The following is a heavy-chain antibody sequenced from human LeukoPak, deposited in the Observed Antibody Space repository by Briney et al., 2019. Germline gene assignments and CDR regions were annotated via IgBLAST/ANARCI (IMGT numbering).Heavy chain of an antibody. D-gene: IGHD3-10*01. CDR2: FQSKTDGGTT. V-gene: IGHV3-15*01. CDR3: TTARQSYGSGTDALDI. CDR1: GFTFSNAW. J-gene: IGHJ3*02. Sequence: GGSLRLSCAVSGFTFSNAWVSWVSQAPGKGREWVGRFQSKTDGGTTDYAARMKGRFTISRDDTKNTLYLQMNSLRTEDTAVYYCTTARQSYGSGTDALDIWGQGTMVTVSS.